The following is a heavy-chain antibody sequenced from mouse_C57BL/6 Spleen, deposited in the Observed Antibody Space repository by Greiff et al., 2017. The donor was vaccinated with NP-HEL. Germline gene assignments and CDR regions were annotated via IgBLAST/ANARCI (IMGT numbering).Heavy chain of an antibody. V-gene: IGHV2-2*01. Sequence: QVQLQQSGPGLVQPSQSLSITCTVSGFSLTSYGVHWVRQSPGKGLEWLGVIWSGGSTAYNAAFISRLSISKDNSKSQVFFKMNSLQADDTAIYYCARNEVVAHYYAMDYWGQGTSVTVSS. CDR1: GFSLTSYG. CDR2: IWSGGST. CDR3: ARNEVVAHYYAMDY. D-gene: IGHD1-1*01. J-gene: IGHJ4*01.